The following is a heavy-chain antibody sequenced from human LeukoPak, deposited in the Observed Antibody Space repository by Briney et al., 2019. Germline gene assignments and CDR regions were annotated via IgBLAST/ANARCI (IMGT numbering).Heavy chain of an antibody. V-gene: IGHV3-64*04. CDR1: GFTFSSYA. CDR2: ISSDGGST. J-gene: IGHJ4*02. CDR3: AREDSGNYSFDF. D-gene: IGHD1-26*01. Sequence: PGGGLRLSCSASGFTFSSYAMHWVRQAPGKGLEYVAAISSDGGSTYYADSVKGRFTTSRDNSKNTLFLQMNSLRAEDTAVYYCAREDSGNYSFDFWGQGTLVTVSS.